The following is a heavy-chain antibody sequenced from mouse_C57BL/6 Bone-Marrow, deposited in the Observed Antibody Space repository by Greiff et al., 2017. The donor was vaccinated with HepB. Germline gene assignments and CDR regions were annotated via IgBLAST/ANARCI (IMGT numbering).Heavy chain of an antibody. Sequence: GGGLVQLNGSLTLSCAASGFSFNTYAMNWVRQAPGKGLEWVARRRSKSNNYATYYADSVKDSFTISRDDSESMLYLQMNNLKTEDTAMYYCVRQILITTVVAPAIDYWGQGTSVTVSS. CDR2: RRSKSNNYAT. J-gene: IGHJ4*01. CDR1: GFSFNTYA. CDR3: VRQILITTVVAPAIDY. D-gene: IGHD1-1*01. V-gene: IGHV10-1*01.